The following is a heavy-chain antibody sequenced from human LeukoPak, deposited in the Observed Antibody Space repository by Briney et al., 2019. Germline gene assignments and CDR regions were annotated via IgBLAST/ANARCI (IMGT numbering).Heavy chain of an antibody. CDR3: ARSLKSRATPNWFDP. J-gene: IGHJ5*02. CDR1: GYTFTSYG. D-gene: IGHD5-12*01. CDR2: ISAYNGNT. Sequence: GESVKVSCKASGYTFTSYGISWVRQAPGQGLEWMGWISAYNGNTNYAQKLQGRVTMTTDTSTSTAYMELRSLRSDDTAVYYCARSLKSRATPNWFDPWGQGTLVTVSS. V-gene: IGHV1-18*01.